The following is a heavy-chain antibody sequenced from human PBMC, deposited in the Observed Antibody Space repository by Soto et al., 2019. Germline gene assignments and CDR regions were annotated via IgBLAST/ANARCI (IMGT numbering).Heavy chain of an antibody. CDR3: ARHPSCSGGSCYWFDP. Sequence: QLQLQESGPGLVKPSETLSLTCTVSGGSISSSSYYWGWIRQPPGKGLEWIGSIYYSGSTYYNPSLKSRVTISVDTSKNQFSLKLSSVTAADTAVYYCARHPSCSGGSCYWFDPWGQGTLVTVSS. J-gene: IGHJ5*02. CDR2: IYYSGST. V-gene: IGHV4-39*01. CDR1: GGSISSSSYY. D-gene: IGHD2-15*01.